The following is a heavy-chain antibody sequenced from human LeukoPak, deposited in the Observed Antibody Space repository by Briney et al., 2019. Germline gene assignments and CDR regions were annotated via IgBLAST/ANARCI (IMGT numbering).Heavy chain of an antibody. CDR1: GYTFTSYG. CDR2: IITYNGNT. V-gene: IGHV1-18*01. D-gene: IGHD4-17*01. J-gene: IGHJ6*03. Sequence: GSSVKVSCKTSGYTFTSYGLSGVRQAPGQGLEWMGCIITYNGNTYYSQKLQGRVTMTTDTSTSTAYMELRSLRSDDTAVYYCAKTTVTSEEYFYYYMDVWGKGTTVTVSS. CDR3: AKTTVTSEEYFYYYMDV.